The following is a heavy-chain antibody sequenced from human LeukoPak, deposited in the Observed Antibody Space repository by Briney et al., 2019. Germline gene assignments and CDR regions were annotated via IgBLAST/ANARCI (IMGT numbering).Heavy chain of an antibody. J-gene: IGHJ6*03. CDR3: ARDYASEYMDV. CDR2: ISTTGYTI. Sequence: GSLRLSCAASGFTFSDFYMSWIRQAPGQGLEWLSYISTTGYTIYYADSVKGRFTISRDNTQNSLFLQMDSLRVEGTAAYYCARDYASEYMDVWGKGTTVTVSS. V-gene: IGHV3-11*04. CDR1: GFTFSDFY. D-gene: IGHD3-16*01.